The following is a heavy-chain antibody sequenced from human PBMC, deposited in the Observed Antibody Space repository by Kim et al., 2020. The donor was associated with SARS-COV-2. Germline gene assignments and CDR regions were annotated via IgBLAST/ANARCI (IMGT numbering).Heavy chain of an antibody. J-gene: IGHJ4*02. V-gene: IGHV4-39*01. Sequence: SETLSLTCTVSGGPISSSSYYWGWIRQPPGKGLEWIGTIYYSGSTYYNPSLKSRVTISVDTSKNQFSLKLSSVTAADTAVYYCARLSFGSSGYYYGGFDYWGQGTLVSVSS. CDR2: IYYSGST. CDR3: ARLSFGSSGYYYGGFDY. D-gene: IGHD3-22*01. CDR1: GGPISSSSYY.